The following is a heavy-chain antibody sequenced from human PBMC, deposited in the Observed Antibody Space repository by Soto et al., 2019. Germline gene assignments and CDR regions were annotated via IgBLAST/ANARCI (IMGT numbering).Heavy chain of an antibody. J-gene: IGHJ4*02. CDR2: SSHLEPT. D-gene: IGHD3-9*01. CDR3: LRGPGYDYFDY. Sequence: SLSLTCSVSGVTMSYGAYSWNWNRQCPGKGLEWLGYSSHLEPTYYDPSLRSRLSFSIDRTRNQFFLSLSSMTTAVKAVYYGLRGPGYDYFDYWGQGSQVNVSS. CDR1: GVTMSYGAYS. V-gene: IGHV4-30-2*06.